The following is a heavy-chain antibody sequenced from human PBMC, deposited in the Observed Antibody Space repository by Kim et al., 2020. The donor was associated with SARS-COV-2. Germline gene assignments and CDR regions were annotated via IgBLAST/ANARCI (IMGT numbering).Heavy chain of an antibody. Sequence: ASVKVSCKASGYTFTSYYMHWVRQAPGQGLEWMGIINPSGGSTSYAQKFQGRVTMTRDTSTSTVYMELSSLRSEDTAVYYCARDRQGIRYFDYYYGMDVWGQGTTVTVSS. J-gene: IGHJ6*02. CDR1: GYTFTSYY. D-gene: IGHD3-9*01. CDR3: ARDRQGIRYFDYYYGMDV. V-gene: IGHV1-46*01. CDR2: INPSGGST.